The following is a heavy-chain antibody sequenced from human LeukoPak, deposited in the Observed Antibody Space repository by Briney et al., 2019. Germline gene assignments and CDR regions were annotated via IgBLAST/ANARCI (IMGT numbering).Heavy chain of an antibody. J-gene: IGHJ4*02. Sequence: GGSLRLSCAASGLTFSSYAVSWVRQAPGKGLEWLSAINATGGSTYYADSVKGRFTISRDNSKNTLYLQMNSLRAEDTAVYYCAKTKVPNYYGSGSYVDYWGQGTLVTVSS. CDR3: AKTKVPNYYGSGSYVDY. D-gene: IGHD3-10*01. CDR2: INATGGST. V-gene: IGHV3-23*01. CDR1: GLTFSSYA.